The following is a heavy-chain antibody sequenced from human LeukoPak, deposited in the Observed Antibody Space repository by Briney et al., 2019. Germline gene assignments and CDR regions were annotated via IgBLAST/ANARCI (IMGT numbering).Heavy chain of an antibody. D-gene: IGHD3-22*01. CDR1: GGSISRYY. CDR3: ARAYYYDSSGYYFLDY. CDR2: SYYTGNT. Sequence: SETLSLTCTVSGGSISRYYWSWIRQPPGKGREWIGFSYYTGNTNYNPSLKSRVTISVDTTTNQFSLKLSSVTAADTAVYYCARAYYYDSSGYYFLDYWGQGTLVTVSS. V-gene: IGHV4-59*12. J-gene: IGHJ4*02.